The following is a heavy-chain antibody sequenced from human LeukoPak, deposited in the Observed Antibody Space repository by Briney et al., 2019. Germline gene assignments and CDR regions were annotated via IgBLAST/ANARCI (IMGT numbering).Heavy chain of an antibody. Sequence: LAGGSLRLSCAVSGFRVSDYYMSWVRQAPGKGLEWVGLIRDSGEAFYADFARGRFAISRDESENTLYLQMNSLRVEDTAVYSCARDRAANQDWVEFDPWGQGTPVIVSS. CDR3: ARDRAANQDWVEFDP. D-gene: IGHD3/OR15-3a*01. CDR2: IRDSGEA. CDR1: GFRVSDYY. V-gene: IGHV3-66*03. J-gene: IGHJ5*02.